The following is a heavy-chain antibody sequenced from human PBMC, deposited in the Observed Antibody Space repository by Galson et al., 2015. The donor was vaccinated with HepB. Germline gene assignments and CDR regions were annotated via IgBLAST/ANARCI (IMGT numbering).Heavy chain of an antibody. CDR1: GGTFSSYA. V-gene: IGHV1-69*04. D-gene: IGHD3-22*01. J-gene: IGHJ4*02. CDR3: ARSWGDYYDSSGYYPFDY. Sequence: SVKVSCKASGGTFSSYAISWVRQAPGQGLEWMGRIIPILGIANYAQKFQGRVTITADKSTSTAYMELSSLRSEDTAVYYCARSWGDYYDSSGYYPFDYWGQGTLVTVSS. CDR2: IIPILGIA.